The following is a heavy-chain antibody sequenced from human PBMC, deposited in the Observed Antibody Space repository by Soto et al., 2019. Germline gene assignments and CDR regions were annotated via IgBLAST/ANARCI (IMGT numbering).Heavy chain of an antibody. CDR3: ARKVAGSI. CDR2: ISSSGDDS. Sequence: GGSLKLASAAYGFTGSSFPMTWVRQAPGKGLEWVSSISSSGDDSFYADSVKGRFTISRDSSKNMLFLQLSSLRAEDTAVYYCARKVAGSIWGQGT. CDR1: GFTGSSFP. D-gene: IGHD6-19*01. V-gene: IGHV3-23*01. J-gene: IGHJ4*02.